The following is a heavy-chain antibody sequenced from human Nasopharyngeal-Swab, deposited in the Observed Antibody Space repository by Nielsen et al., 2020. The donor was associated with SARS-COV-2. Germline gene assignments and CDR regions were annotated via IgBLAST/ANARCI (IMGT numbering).Heavy chain of an antibody. Sequence: WARQAPGQGLEWMGWISAYKGRTYYAQKFQGRVTMPTDTSTSTAYMDLRSLRSDDTAVYYCARDPRGPDYWGQGTLVTVSS. D-gene: IGHD6-25*01. V-gene: IGHV1-18*01. CDR3: ARDPRGPDY. CDR2: ISAYKGRT. J-gene: IGHJ4*02.